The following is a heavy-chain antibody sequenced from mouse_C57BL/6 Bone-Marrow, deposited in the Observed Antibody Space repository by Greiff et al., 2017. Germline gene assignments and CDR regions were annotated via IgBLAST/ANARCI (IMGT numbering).Heavy chain of an antibody. V-gene: IGHV1-39*01. J-gene: IGHJ4*01. D-gene: IGHD3-2*02. Sequence: EVQLQESGPELVKPGASVKISCKASGYSFTDYNMNWVKQSNGKSLEWIGVINPNYGTTSYNQKFKGKATLTVDQSSSTAYMQLNSLTSEDSAVYYCAREGPYSSGYVGYAMDYWGQGTSVTVSS. CDR2: INPNYGTT. CDR3: AREGPYSSGYVGYAMDY. CDR1: GYSFTDYN.